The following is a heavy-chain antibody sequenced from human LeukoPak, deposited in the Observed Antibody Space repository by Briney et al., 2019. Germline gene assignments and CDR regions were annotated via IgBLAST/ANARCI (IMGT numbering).Heavy chain of an antibody. CDR1: GFPFSSYA. Sequence: GGSLRLSCEASGFPFSSYAMTWVRQAPGKRLGWVAAISYDGSNKYYADSVKGRFTISRDNSKNTLYLQMNSLRAEDTAVYYCAKVHLEGASSLDQWGQGTLVTVSS. J-gene: IGHJ4*02. V-gene: IGHV3-30*18. CDR3: AKVHLEGASSLDQ. CDR2: ISYDGSNK. D-gene: IGHD1-26*01.